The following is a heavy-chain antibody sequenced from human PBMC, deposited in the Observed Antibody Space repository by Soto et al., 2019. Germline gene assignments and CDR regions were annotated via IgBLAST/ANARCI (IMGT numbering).Heavy chain of an antibody. CDR2: ISWNSGSI. D-gene: IGHD4-17*01. CDR1: GFTFDDYA. J-gene: IGHJ3*02. Sequence: GGSLRLSCAASGFTFDDYAMHWVRQAPGKGLEWVSGISWNSGSIGYADSVKGRFTISRDNAKNSLYLQMNSLRAEDTALYYCARSMTTVNTFSGAFDIWGQGTMVTVSS. V-gene: IGHV3-9*01. CDR3: ARSMTTVNTFSGAFDI.